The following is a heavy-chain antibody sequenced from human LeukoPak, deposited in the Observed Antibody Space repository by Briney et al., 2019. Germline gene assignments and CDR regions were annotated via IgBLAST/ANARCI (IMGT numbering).Heavy chain of an antibody. Sequence: GGSLRLSCAASGFTFSSDSMNWVRQAPGKGLEWVSSISSSSSYIYYADSVKGRFTISRDNAKNSLYLQMNSLRAEDTAVYYCARDHYGDYVAAFDIWGQGTMVTVSS. J-gene: IGHJ3*02. CDR1: GFTFSSDS. V-gene: IGHV3-21*01. CDR2: ISSSSSYI. D-gene: IGHD4-17*01. CDR3: ARDHYGDYVAAFDI.